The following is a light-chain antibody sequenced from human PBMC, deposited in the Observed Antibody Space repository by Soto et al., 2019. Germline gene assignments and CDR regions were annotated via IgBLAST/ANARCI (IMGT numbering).Light chain of an antibody. CDR3: QQFYNYPRT. CDR2: DAS. V-gene: IGKV1-8*01. J-gene: IGKJ1*01. CDR1: QDIGTY. Sequence: AIRMTQSPSSFSASTGDRVSITCRATQDIGTYLAWYQQIPGKAPKLLIYDASTFQTGVPSRFSGRGSGTDFTLTISYLQSEDFGTYYCQQFYNYPRTFGQGTKVDIK.